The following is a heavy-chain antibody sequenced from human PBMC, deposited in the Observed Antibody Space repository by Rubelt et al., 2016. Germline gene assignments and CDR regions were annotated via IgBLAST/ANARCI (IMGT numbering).Heavy chain of an antibody. CDR1: GYSISRGYY. V-gene: IGHV4-38-2*02. CDR3: ARDHSSGWYLEGFFDY. CDR2: IYHSGST. Sequence: QVQLQESGPGLVKPSETLSLPCTVSGYSISRGYYWGWIRQPPGKGLEWIGSIYHSGSTYYNPSLKSRVTISVDTSKNQFSLKLSSVTAADTAVYYCARDHSSGWYLEGFFDYWGQGTLVTVSS. D-gene: IGHD6-19*01. J-gene: IGHJ4*02.